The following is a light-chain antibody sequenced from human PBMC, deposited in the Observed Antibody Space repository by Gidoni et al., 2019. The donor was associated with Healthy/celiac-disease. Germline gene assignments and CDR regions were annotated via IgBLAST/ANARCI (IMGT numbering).Light chain of an antibody. CDR3: MQALQTPYT. CDR1: QSLLHSNGYNY. CDR2: LGS. Sequence: MMTQSPLSLPVTPGEPASISCRSSQSLLHSNGYNYLDWYLQKPGQSPQLLIYLGSNRASGVPDRFSGSGSGTDFTLKISRVEAEDVGVYYCMQALQTPYTFGQGTKLEIK. V-gene: IGKV2-28*01. J-gene: IGKJ2*01.